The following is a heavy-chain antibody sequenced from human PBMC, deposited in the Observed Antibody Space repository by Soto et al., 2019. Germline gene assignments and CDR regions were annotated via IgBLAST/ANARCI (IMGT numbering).Heavy chain of an antibody. Sequence: AGGSLRLSCVASGFNFKKFAMSCVRQAPGEGLEWVSGISCCGGSTAYADSVKGRFSIARDDSTNTLSLQMNNLRVEDTAQYYCAKADGEQWLLPHLDKWGQGTLVTVSS. CDR2: ISCCGGST. CDR3: AKADGEQWLLPHLDK. CDR1: GFNFKKFA. D-gene: IGHD6-19*01. J-gene: IGHJ4*02. V-gene: IGHV3-23*01.